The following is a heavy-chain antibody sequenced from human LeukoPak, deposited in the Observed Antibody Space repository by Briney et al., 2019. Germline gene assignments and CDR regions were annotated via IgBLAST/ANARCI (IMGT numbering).Heavy chain of an antibody. V-gene: IGHV3-23*01. CDR1: GFTFSSYG. Sequence: PGGSLRLSCAASGFTFSSYGMSWVRQAPGKGLEWVSGLSGSGDDRYYADSVKGRLTISRDNAKNTLYLQMNSLRPEDTAVYYCARDVAYCSGGRCLYYFDYWGQGTLVTVSS. J-gene: IGHJ4*02. D-gene: IGHD2-15*01. CDR3: ARDVAYCSGGRCLYYFDY. CDR2: LSGSGDDR.